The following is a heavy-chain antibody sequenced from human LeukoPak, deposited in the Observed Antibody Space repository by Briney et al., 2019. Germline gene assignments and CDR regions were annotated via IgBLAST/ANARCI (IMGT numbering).Heavy chain of an antibody. CDR3: ARMWGDHRGV. Sequence: GASVTVSCKASGGTFSSYAISWVRQAPGQGVEWMGGIIPIFGTANYAQKFQGRVTITADESTSTAYMELSRLRSDDTAVYYCARMWGDHRGVWGKGTTVTVSS. CDR1: GGTFSSYA. D-gene: IGHD2-21*02. CDR2: IIPIFGTA. J-gene: IGHJ6*04. V-gene: IGHV1-69*13.